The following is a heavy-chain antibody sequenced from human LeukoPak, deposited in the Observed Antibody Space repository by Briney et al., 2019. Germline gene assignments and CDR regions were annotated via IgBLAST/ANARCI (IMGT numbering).Heavy chain of an antibody. CDR2: ISSSSSYI. D-gene: IGHD6-6*01. CDR1: GFTFSSYS. J-gene: IGHJ3*02. Sequence: GGSLRLSCAAPGFTFSSYSMNWVRQAPGKGLEWVSSISSSSSYIYYADSVKGRFTISRDNAKNSLYLQMNSLRAEDTAVYYCARAVHLKDLDIWGQGTMVTVSS. CDR3: ARAVHLKDLDI. V-gene: IGHV3-21*01.